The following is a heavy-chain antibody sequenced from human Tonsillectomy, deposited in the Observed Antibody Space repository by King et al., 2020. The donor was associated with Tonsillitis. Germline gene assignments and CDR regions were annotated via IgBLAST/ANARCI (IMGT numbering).Heavy chain of an antibody. J-gene: IGHJ4*02. CDR2: IYPGDSDT. CDR3: ARLGDKAMAAGAWTDY. V-gene: IGHV5-51*01. D-gene: IGHD5-18*01. Sequence: VQLVESGAEVKKPGESLKISCKGSGYSFTSYWIGWVRQMPGKGLEWMGIIYPGDSDTRYSPSFQGQVTISADKSISTAYLQWSSLKASDTAMYYCARLGDKAMAAGAWTDYGGQGTLVTVSS. CDR1: GYSFTSYW.